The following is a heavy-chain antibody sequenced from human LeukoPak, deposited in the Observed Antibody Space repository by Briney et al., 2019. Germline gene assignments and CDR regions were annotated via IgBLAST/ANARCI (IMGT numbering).Heavy chain of an antibody. CDR3: ARHGPVVSTASDYYYMDV. Sequence: GESLKISCKGSGYTFISFWIGWVRQMPGKGPERLGMIFPDDSDTRYSPSFQGQVTISVDKPLSTAYLHWSSLKASDTAMYYCARHGPVVSTASDYYYMDVWGKGTTVTVS. J-gene: IGHJ6*03. D-gene: IGHD5/OR15-5a*01. V-gene: IGHV5-51*01. CDR2: IFPDDSDT. CDR1: GYTFISFW.